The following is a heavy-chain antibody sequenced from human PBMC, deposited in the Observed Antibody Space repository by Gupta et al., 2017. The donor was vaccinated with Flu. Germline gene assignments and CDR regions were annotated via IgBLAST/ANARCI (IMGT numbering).Heavy chain of an antibody. D-gene: IGHD1-26*01. CDR2: LKSKTEGGTT. CDR3: TTGGEWELLFGNY. V-gene: IGHV3-15*02. J-gene: IGHJ4*02. Sequence: DVQLVESGETLVKPGGSLRLSCAASGFTFTDAWMNWVRQAPGEGLEWIGRLKSKTEGGTTDYAAPVKGRFTISRDDSKNTLYLQMNSLKVEDTAVYYCTTGGEWELLFGNYWGQGTLVTVSS. CDR1: GFTFTDAW.